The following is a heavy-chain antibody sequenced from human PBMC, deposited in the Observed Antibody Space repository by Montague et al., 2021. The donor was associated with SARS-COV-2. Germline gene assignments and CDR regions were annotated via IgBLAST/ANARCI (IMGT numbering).Heavy chain of an antibody. J-gene: IGHJ5*02. CDR1: GYSISSGYH. D-gene: IGHD5-24*01. CDR2: IYHSGST. V-gene: IGHV4-38-2*02. CDR3: ARDRRRWLQLNNWFDP. Sequence: SETLSLTCTVSGYSISSGYHWGWIRQPPGKGLEWIGSIYHSGSTYYNPSLKSRVTISVDTSKYQFSLKLLSSVTAADTAVYYCARDRRRWLQLNNWFDPWGQGTLVTVSS.